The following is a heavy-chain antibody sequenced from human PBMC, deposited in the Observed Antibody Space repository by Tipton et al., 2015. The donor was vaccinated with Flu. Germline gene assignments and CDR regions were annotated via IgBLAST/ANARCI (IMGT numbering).Heavy chain of an antibody. CDR3: ARDLASGSYYTPYY. D-gene: IGHD1-26*01. Sequence: QLVQSGAEVKKPGASVKVSCKASGYTFTSPGISWVRQAPGQGLEWMGWISAYNGNTNYAQKLQGRDTMTTDTSTSTAYMELRGLRSDDTAVYYCARDLASGSYYTPYYWGQGTLVTVSS. CDR2: ISAYNGNT. J-gene: IGHJ4*02. CDR1: GYTFTSPG. V-gene: IGHV1-18*01.